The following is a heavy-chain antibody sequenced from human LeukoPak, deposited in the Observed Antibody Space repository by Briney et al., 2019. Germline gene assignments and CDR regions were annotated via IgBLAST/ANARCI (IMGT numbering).Heavy chain of an antibody. D-gene: IGHD1-26*01. CDR3: VRDVGFFHMDV. V-gene: IGHV3-7*01. J-gene: IGHJ6*03. CDR1: GITFGSHW. CDR2: VKPDGSDS. Sequence: GGSLRLSCTGSGITFGSHWMSWVRQAPRKGLEWVGFVKPDGSDSYYVDSVKGRFAISRDNTKNSLYLQMNSLRAEDTAVYYCVRDVGFFHMDVWGKGTTVTVSS.